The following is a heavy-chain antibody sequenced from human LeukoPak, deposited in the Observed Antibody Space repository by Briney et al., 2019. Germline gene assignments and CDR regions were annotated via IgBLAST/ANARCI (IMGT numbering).Heavy chain of an antibody. CDR1: GGSISSSNYY. Sequence: SETLSLTCTVSGGSISSSNYYWGWIRQPPGKGLEWIGSIYYSGSTYYSPSLKSRVTISVDMSKNQFSLKLSSVTAADTAVYYCARPEGSGSWSAFDIWGQGTMVTVSS. V-gene: IGHV4-39*01. CDR2: IYYSGST. J-gene: IGHJ3*02. D-gene: IGHD1-26*01. CDR3: ARPEGSGSWSAFDI.